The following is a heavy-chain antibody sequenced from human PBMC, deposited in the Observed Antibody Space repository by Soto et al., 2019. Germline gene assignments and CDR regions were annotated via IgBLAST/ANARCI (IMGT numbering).Heavy chain of an antibody. J-gene: IGHJ4*02. CDR2: IYHSGST. D-gene: IGHD3-3*01. Sequence: PSETLSLTCAVSGGSISSSNWWSWVRQPPGKGLEWIGQIYHSGSTNYTPSLKSRVTISVDKSKNQFSLKLSSVTAADTAVYYCASSRPQDYDFWSGYYYFDYWGQGTLVTVS. V-gene: IGHV4-4*02. CDR3: ASSRPQDYDFWSGYYYFDY. CDR1: GGSISSSNW.